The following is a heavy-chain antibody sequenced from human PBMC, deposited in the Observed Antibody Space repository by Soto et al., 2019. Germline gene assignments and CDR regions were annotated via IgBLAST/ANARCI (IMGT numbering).Heavy chain of an antibody. Sequence: GGSLRLSCAASGFTFSSYAMSWVRQAPGKGLEWVSAISGSGGSTYYADSVKGRFTISRDNSKNTLYLQMNSLRAEDTAVYYCAKDQGITMIVGDDYWGQGTLVTVSS. V-gene: IGHV3-23*01. D-gene: IGHD3-22*01. CDR3: AKDQGITMIVGDDY. CDR2: ISGSGGST. J-gene: IGHJ4*02. CDR1: GFTFSSYA.